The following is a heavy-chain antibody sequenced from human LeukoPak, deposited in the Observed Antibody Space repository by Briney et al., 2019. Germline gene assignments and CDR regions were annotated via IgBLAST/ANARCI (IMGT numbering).Heavy chain of an antibody. CDR1: GCSITGYH. V-gene: IGHV4-59*01. J-gene: IGHJ4*02. Sequence: SETLSLTCTVSGCSITGYHWSWIRQPPGKGLEWIGYIYSSGSTEYKPSLKSRATISADTSKNQFSLKLSSVTAADTAVYYCARGLIMAVAGRGEFHYWGQGTLVTVSS. CDR3: ARGLIMAVAGRGEFHY. D-gene: IGHD6-13*01. CDR2: IYSSGST.